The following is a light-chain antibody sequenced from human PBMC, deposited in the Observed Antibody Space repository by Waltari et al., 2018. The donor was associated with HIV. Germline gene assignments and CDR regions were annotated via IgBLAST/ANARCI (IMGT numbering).Light chain of an antibody. CDR3: QQYDVLVT. CDR2: GAS. CDR1: QTISNNY. J-gene: IGKJ4*01. V-gene: IGKV3-20*01. Sequence: VLTQSPGTLSLSPGERVTLSCRASQTISNNYLAWFQKKPGQAPRLLIYGASSRATGIPDRFRGSGSGTDFTLTISRLEPEDFAVYYCQQYDVLVTFGGGTKVENK.